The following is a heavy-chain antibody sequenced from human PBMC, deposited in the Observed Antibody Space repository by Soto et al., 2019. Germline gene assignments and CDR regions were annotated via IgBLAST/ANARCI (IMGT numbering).Heavy chain of an antibody. D-gene: IGHD4-17*01. Sequence: EVQLLESGGGLVQPGGSLRLSGAASELTFSNYAVSWVRQAPGKGLEGVSIISGTGSRTSYADSVKGRFAISRDNSKNTVYLQMNNLRAEDTAIYYCAKDQRFSAEYGDYWARSAFDMWGQGTMVTVSS. J-gene: IGHJ3*02. CDR2: ISGTGSRT. V-gene: IGHV3-23*01. CDR1: ELTFSNYA. CDR3: AKDQRFSAEYGDYWARSAFDM.